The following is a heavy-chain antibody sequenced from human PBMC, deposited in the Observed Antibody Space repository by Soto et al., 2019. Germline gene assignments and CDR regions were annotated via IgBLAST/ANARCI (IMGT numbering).Heavy chain of an antibody. CDR2: ISAYNGDT. J-gene: IGHJ4*02. CDR1: GYTFTSYA. D-gene: IGHD3-10*01. Sequence: ASVKVSCKTSGYTFTSYALTWVRQAPGQGLEWLGWISAYNGDTKYAQKIQGRVTLTTDTSTTTAYLELMSLRSDDTAVYYCARDRGSTASREPDYWGQGTLVTVSS. CDR3: ARDRGSTASREPDY. V-gene: IGHV1-18*01.